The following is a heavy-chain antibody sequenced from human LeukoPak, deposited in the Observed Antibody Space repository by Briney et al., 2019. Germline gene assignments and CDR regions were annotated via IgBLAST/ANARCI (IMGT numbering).Heavy chain of an antibody. Sequence: GGSLRLSCAASGFTVSSNYMSWVRQAPGKGLEWVSAISGSGGSTYYADSVKGRFTISRDNSKNTLYLQMNSLRAEDTAVYYCAKGPDEDIVVVHWFDPWGQGTLVTVSS. J-gene: IGHJ5*02. CDR3: AKGPDEDIVVVHWFDP. D-gene: IGHD2-2*01. CDR2: ISGSGGST. CDR1: GFTVSSNY. V-gene: IGHV3-23*01.